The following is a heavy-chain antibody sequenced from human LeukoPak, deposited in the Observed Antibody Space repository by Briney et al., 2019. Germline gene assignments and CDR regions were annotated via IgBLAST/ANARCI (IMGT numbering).Heavy chain of an antibody. J-gene: IGHJ5*02. V-gene: IGHV4-59*01. Sequence: SATLSLTCTVSGGSISSYYWSWIRQPPGKGLEWIGYIYYSGSTNYNPSLKSRVTISEDTSKNQFSLKLSSVTAADTAVYYFSRGCGGDCYDNWFYPWGQGTLVTVSS. CDR3: SRGCGGDCYDNWFYP. CDR1: GGSISSYY. D-gene: IGHD2-21*02. CDR2: IYYSGST.